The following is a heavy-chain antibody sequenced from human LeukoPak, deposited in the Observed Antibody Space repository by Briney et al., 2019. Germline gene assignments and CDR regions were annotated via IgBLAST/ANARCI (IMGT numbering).Heavy chain of an antibody. Sequence: PGGSLRLSCAASGFAVSSNYMNWVRQAPGKGLKWVSIIYRGGGTYYANSVRGRFTISRDNSKNTLYLQMNSLRDEDTAVYYCARGGYYYDSSGYYHDAFDIWGQGTMVTVSS. CDR2: IYRGGGT. D-gene: IGHD3-22*01. CDR3: ARGGYYYDSSGYYHDAFDI. J-gene: IGHJ3*02. CDR1: GFAVSSNY. V-gene: IGHV3-53*01.